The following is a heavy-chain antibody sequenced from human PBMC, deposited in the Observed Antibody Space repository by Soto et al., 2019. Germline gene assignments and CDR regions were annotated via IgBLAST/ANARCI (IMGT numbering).Heavy chain of an antibody. CDR2: ISSSSSYI. V-gene: IGHV3-21*01. D-gene: IGHD2-15*01. Sequence: EVQLVESGGGLVKPGGSLRLSCAASGFTFSSYSMNWVRQAPGKGLEWVSSISSSSSYIYYADSVKGRFTISRDNAKNSLYMQMNSLRAEDTAVYYCARGRYCSGGSCYPALGGYWGQGTLVTVSS. CDR1: GFTFSSYS. CDR3: ARGRYCSGGSCYPALGGY. J-gene: IGHJ4*02.